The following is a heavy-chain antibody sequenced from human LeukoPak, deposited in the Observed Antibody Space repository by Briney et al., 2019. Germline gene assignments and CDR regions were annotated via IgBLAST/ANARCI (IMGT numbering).Heavy chain of an antibody. CDR3: ARADDTMVRGVIIYYMDV. Sequence: GASVKVSCTASGYTFTSYDINRVRQATGQGLEWMGWMNPNNGNTGYAQKFQGRVTMTRNTSISTAYMELSSLRSEDTAVYYCARADDTMVRGVIIYYMDVWGKGTTVTVSS. V-gene: IGHV1-8*01. CDR1: GYTFTSYD. CDR2: MNPNNGNT. J-gene: IGHJ6*03. D-gene: IGHD3-10*01.